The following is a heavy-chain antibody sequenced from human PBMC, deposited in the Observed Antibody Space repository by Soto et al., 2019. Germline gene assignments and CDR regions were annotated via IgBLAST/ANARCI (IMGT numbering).Heavy chain of an antibody. CDR2: IYYSGST. V-gene: IGHV4-61*01. D-gene: IGHD3-10*01. CDR1: GGSVSSGSYY. J-gene: IGHJ5*02. CDR3: ARILRRPWFDP. Sequence: QVQLQESGPGLVKPSETLSLTCTVSGGSVSSGSYYWSWIRQPPGKGLEWIGYIYYSGSTNYNPSLKSRVTTSVDTSKNQFSLKLSSVTAADTAVYYCARILRRPWFDPWGQGTLVTVSS.